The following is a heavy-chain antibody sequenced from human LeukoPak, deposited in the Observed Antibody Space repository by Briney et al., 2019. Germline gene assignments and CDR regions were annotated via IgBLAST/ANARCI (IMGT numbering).Heavy chain of an antibody. J-gene: IGHJ4*02. Sequence: SVKVSCKASGGTFSSYAISWVRQAPGQGLEWMGRIIPILGIANYAQKLQGRVTMTTDTSTSTAYMELRSLRSDDTAVYYCARCEAPAGVDYWGQGTLVTVSS. CDR3: ARCEAPAGVDY. V-gene: IGHV1-69*04. D-gene: IGHD6-19*01. CDR2: IIPILGIA. CDR1: GGTFSSYA.